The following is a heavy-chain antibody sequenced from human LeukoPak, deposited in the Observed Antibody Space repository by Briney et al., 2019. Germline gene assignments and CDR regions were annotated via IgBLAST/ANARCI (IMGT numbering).Heavy chain of an antibody. D-gene: IGHD5-12*01. CDR3: VRTYDENPLGWLDP. J-gene: IGHJ5*02. Sequence: GGSLRLSCSASGTAFRTYAMHWVRQPPGKGLYYVSAISINGGSTYYADSVRGIFTISRDNSKNTLYLQMSSLRPDDTAVYYCVRTYDENPLGWLDPGGQGTLATVSS. CDR2: ISINGGST. V-gene: IGHV3-64D*06. CDR1: GTAFRTYA.